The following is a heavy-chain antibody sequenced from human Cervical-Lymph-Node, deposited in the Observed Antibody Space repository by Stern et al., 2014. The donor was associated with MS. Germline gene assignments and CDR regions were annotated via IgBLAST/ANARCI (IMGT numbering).Heavy chain of an antibody. CDR1: GESLSGYY. CDR3: ARIRGLRSYIDS. D-gene: IGHD3/OR15-3a*01. CDR2: INYGGTT. J-gene: IGHJ4*02. V-gene: IGHV4-34*01. Sequence: QVQLQQWGAGLLKPSETLSLTCAVYGESLSGYYWSWIRQSPGKGLEWIGEINYGGTTNYNPSLESRITISIDTSKNQFSLELRSLTAADAGVYRCARIRGLRSYIDSWGQGGLVTVST.